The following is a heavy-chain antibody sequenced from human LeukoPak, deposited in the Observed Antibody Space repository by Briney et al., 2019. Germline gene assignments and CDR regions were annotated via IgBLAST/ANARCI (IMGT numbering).Heavy chain of an antibody. CDR2: VSGSGDNT. CDR3: AKSPRQCSGGRCYGGVGV. V-gene: IGHV3-23*01. J-gene: IGHJ6*02. CDR1: GFTFSNYA. D-gene: IGHD2-15*01. Sequence: GGSLRLSCAASGFTFSNYAVTWVRQAPGKGLEWVSGVSGSGDNTYYADSVKGRFTISRDNSKNTLYLQMNSLRGEDTAVYYCAKSPRQCSGGRCYGGVGVWGQGTTVTVSS.